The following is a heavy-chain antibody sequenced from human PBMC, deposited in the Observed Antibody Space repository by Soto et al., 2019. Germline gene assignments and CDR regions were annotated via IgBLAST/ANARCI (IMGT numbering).Heavy chain of an antibody. D-gene: IGHD3-16*02. CDR1: GFTFSSYG. CDR3: AKDDYVWGSYRYNRGPPEY. J-gene: IGHJ4*02. CDR2: ISYDGSNK. V-gene: IGHV3-30*18. Sequence: QVQLVESGGGVVQPGRSLRLSCAASGFTFSSYGMHWVRQAPGKGLEWVAVISYDGSNKYYADSVKGRFTISRDNSKNTLYLQMNSLRAEDTAVYYCAKDDYVWGSYRYNRGPPEYWGQGTLVTVSS.